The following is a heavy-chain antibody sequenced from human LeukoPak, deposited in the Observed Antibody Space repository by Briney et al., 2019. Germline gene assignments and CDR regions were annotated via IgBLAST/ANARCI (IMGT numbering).Heavy chain of an antibody. J-gene: IGHJ4*02. CDR3: ARENMGYNWNYVPFDY. D-gene: IGHD1-7*01. CDR1: GDSISSSSDY. V-gene: IGHV4-39*07. Sequence: SETLSLTCTVSGDSISSSSDYWGWIRQPPGKGLEWIGRIYTSGSTNYNPSLKSRVTMSVDTSKNQFSLKLSSVTAADTAVYYCARENMGYNWNYVPFDYWGQGTLVTVSS. CDR2: IYTSGST.